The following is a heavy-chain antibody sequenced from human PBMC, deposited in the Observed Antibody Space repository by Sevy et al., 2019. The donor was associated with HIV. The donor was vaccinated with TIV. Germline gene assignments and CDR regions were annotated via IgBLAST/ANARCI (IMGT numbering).Heavy chain of an antibody. CDR3: ARGYSVYDLGPLDY. Sequence: GGSLRLSCAASGFTFSSYSMNWVRQAPGKGLEWVSYISSSSTTIYYADSVKGRFTISRDNAKNSLYLQMNSLRDEDTAVYYCARGYSVYDLGPLDYWGQGTLVTGSS. CDR2: ISSSSTTI. CDR1: GFTFSSYS. J-gene: IGHJ4*02. D-gene: IGHD5-12*01. V-gene: IGHV3-48*02.